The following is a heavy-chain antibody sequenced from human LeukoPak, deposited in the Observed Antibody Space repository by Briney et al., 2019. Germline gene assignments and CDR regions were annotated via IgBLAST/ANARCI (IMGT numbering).Heavy chain of an antibody. D-gene: IGHD2-2*01. CDR2: IYYSGST. V-gene: IGHV4-59*01. CDR3: ARSTWGYCSSTSCYGYDNYAFDY. CDR1: GGSIGSYY. Sequence: SETLSLTCTVSGGSIGSYYWSWIRQPPGKGLEWIGYIYYSGSTNYNPSLKSRVTISVDTSKNQFSLKLSSVTAADTAVYYCARSTWGYCSSTSCYGYDNYAFDYWGQGTLVTVSS. J-gene: IGHJ4*02.